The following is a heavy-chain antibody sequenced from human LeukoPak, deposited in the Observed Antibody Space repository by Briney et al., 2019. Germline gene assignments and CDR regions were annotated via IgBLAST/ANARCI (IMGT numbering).Heavy chain of an antibody. J-gene: IGHJ5*02. Sequence: GGSLRLFCAASGFTFSSYAMSGGRHAPGKGLEGVSAIIGSGGSTYYADSVKGRFTTSRDNSKNTLYLQMNSPRAEATAVYCSAKERGDRYSSGWYWFDPWGQGTLVTVSS. V-gene: IGHV3-23*01. CDR3: AKERGDRYSSGWYWFDP. CDR1: GFTFSSYA. D-gene: IGHD6-19*01. CDR2: IIGSGGST.